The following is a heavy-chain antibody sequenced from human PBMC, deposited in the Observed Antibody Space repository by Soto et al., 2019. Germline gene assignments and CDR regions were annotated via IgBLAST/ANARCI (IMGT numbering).Heavy chain of an antibody. Sequence: SETLSLTCTVSGGSISSDGYYWSWIRQHPGQGLEWIGYLFYSGSTYYNPSLKSRVTISVDTSKNQFSLKLSSVTAADTAVYYCARPNYYYYSMDVWGQATTVTVSS. J-gene: IGHJ6*01. CDR1: GGSISSDGYY. CDR2: LFYSGST. CDR3: ARPNYYYYSMDV. V-gene: IGHV4-31*03.